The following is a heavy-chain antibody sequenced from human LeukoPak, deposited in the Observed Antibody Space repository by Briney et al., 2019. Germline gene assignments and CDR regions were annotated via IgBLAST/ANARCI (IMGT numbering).Heavy chain of an antibody. J-gene: IGHJ5*02. V-gene: IGHV4-30-4*01. CDR2: IYYSGAT. CDR1: GGSISSGDYY. D-gene: IGHD3-10*01. Sequence: PSQTLSLTCTVSGGSISSGDYYWTWIRQPPGKGLEWIGYIYYSGATYYNPSLKSRVTISVDTSKNQFSLKVSSVTAADTAVHYCARSSGYYGSGSYVDPWGQGTLVTVSS. CDR3: ARSSGYYGSGSYVDP.